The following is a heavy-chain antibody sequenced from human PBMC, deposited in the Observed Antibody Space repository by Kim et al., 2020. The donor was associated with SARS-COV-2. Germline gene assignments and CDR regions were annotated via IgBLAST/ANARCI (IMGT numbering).Heavy chain of an antibody. CDR3: ARLPASPPNGDFVWLDP. CDR1: GYIFAYYW. V-gene: IGHV5-51*01. Sequence: GESLKISCKGSGYIFAYYWIAWVRQVPGKCLEWMGIIYPGDSDTRYSPSFQGQVTISVDESITTAHLHRSSLKAADTAISFCARLPASPPNGDFVWLDPGGQGSLVTVS. D-gene: IGHD4-17*01. CDR2: IYPGDSDT. J-gene: IGHJ5*02.